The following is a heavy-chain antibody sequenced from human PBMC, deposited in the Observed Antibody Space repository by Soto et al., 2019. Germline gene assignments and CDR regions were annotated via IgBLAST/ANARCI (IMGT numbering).Heavy chain of an antibody. J-gene: IGHJ3*02. CDR2: ISGSGGST. V-gene: IGHV3-23*01. D-gene: IGHD6-13*01. CDR1: GFTFSSYA. Sequence: PGGSLRLSCAASGFTFSSYAMSWVRQAPGKGLEWVSAISGSGGSTYYADSVKGRFTISRDNSKNTLYLQMNSLRAEDTAVYYCAKDIGYSSSWADAFDIWGQVXMVTVAS. CDR3: AKDIGYSSSWADAFDI.